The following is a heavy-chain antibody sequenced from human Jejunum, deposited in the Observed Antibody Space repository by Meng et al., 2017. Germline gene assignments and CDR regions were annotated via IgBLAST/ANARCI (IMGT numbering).Heavy chain of an antibody. CDR3: ARKKPGTVYFDP. CDR1: GFTFSGYE. Sequence: GESLKISCAASGFTFSGYEMNWIRQAPGKGLEWVSYISGSGTTIYYADSVRGRFTISRDNAKNSVHLQMSSLRAEDTAVYYCARKKPGTVYFDPWGQGTRVTVSS. V-gene: IGHV3-48*03. J-gene: IGHJ5*02. CDR2: ISGSGTTI. D-gene: IGHD5/OR15-5a*01.